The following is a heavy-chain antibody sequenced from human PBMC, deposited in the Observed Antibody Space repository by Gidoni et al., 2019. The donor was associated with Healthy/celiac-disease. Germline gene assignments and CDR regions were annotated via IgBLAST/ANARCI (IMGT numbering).Heavy chain of an antibody. CDR2: ISGSGGST. D-gene: IGHD3-9*01. J-gene: IGHJ4*02. CDR1: GFTFRRYA. V-gene: IGHV3-23*01. CDR3: AKQRTMGYYDILTGAPDFDY. Sequence: EVQLLESGGGLVQPGGSLRLSCAASGFTFRRYAMSWFRQGQGKGLEWVSAISGSGGSTYYADSVKVRFTISRDNSKNTLYLQMNSLRAEDTAVYYCAKQRTMGYYDILTGAPDFDYWGQGTLVTVSS.